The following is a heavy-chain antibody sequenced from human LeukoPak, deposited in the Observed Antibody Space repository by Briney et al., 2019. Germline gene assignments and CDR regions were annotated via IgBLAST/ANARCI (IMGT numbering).Heavy chain of an antibody. CDR3: AKAVGATRGYYYSGMGV. J-gene: IGHJ6*02. Sequence: PGGSLRLSCAASGFTFSSYALTWVRQAPGKGLEWVSAISGSGGSAYYADSVEGRFTISRDSSMNTLYLQMSSLTAGDTAVYYCAKAVGATRGYYYSGMGVWGQGTTVTVSS. D-gene: IGHD1-26*01. CDR1: GFTFSSYA. CDR2: ISGSGGSA. V-gene: IGHV3-23*01.